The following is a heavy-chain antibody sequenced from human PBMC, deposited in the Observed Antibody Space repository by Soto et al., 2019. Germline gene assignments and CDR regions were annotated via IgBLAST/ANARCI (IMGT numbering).Heavy chain of an antibody. CDR3: AREGGSSTVEYYYGMDV. CDR1: GGTFSSYA. J-gene: IGHJ6*02. Sequence: ASVKVSCKASGGTFSSYAISWVRQAPGQGLEWMGGIIPIFGTANYAQKFQGRVTITADESTSTAYMELSSLRSEDTAVYYCAREGGSSTVEYYYGMDVWGQGTTVTVSS. CDR2: IIPIFGTA. V-gene: IGHV1-69*13. D-gene: IGHD6-13*01.